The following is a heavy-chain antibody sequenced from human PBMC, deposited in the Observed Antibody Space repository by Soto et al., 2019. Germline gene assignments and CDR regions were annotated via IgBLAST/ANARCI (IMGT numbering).Heavy chain of an antibody. CDR3: ARDASGTTSFLVS. D-gene: IGHD1-1*01. V-gene: IGHV3-33*01. CDR1: GFRFGTSG. CDR2: IWLDGSER. J-gene: IGHJ5*01. Sequence: LRLSCVAAGFRFGTSGMHWVRQAPGKGLEWISGIWLDGSERYYRDSVKGRFTISRDNSKNTLFLQMNSLRAEDTAVYFCARDASGTTSFLVSWGQGTLVTVSS.